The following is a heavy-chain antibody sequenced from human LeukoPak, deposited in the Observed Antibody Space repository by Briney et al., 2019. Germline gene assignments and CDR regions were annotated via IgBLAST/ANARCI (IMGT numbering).Heavy chain of an antibody. CDR1: GGSISSGGYS. D-gene: IGHD6-6*01. J-gene: IGHJ4*02. Sequence: PSETLSLTCAASGGSISSGGYSWSWIRQPPGKGLEWIGYIYHSGSTYYNPSLKSRVTISVDRSKNQFSLKLSSVTAADTAVYYCARSLGSDFDYWGQGTLVTVSS. CDR3: ARSLGSDFDY. V-gene: IGHV4-30-2*01. CDR2: IYHSGST.